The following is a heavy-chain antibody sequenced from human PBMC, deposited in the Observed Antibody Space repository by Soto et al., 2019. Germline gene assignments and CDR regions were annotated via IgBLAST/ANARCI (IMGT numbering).Heavy chain of an antibody. CDR1: GGSFSGYY. J-gene: IGHJ3*02. CDR3: ARVTGGKKWGRRSDAFDI. V-gene: IGHV4-34*01. Sequence: QVQLQQWGAGLLKPSETLSLTCAVYGGSFSGYYWSWIRQPPGKGLEWIGEINHSGSTNYNPSLKSRVTISVDTSKNQFSLKLSSVTAADTAVYYCARVTGGKKWGRRSDAFDIWGQGTMVTVSS. D-gene: IGHD3-9*01. CDR2: INHSGST.